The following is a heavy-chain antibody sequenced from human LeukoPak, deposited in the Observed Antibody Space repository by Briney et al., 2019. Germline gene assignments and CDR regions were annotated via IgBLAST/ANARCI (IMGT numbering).Heavy chain of an antibody. Sequence: PGGSLRLSCAASGLTFSDYAMSWVRQAPGKGLEWVSGITSGFTAHYADSAKGRFTISRDNFRNTFHLQMNSLRAEDTAVYYCAKDYSDSRVGDVFLEYWGQGTLVTVSS. CDR3: AKDYSDSRVGDVFLEY. CDR2: ITSGFTA. J-gene: IGHJ4*02. V-gene: IGHV3-23*01. CDR1: GLTFSDYA. D-gene: IGHD1-26*01.